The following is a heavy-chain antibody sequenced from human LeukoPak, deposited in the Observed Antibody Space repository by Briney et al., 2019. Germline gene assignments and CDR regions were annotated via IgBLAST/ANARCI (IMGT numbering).Heavy chain of an antibody. CDR1: GYTFTSYG. D-gene: IGHD1-26*01. Sequence: GASVKVSCKASGYTFTSYGISWVRQAPGQGLEWMGWISAYNGNTNYAQKPQGRVTMATDTSTSTAYMELRSLRSGDTAVYYCARDSTFSGSYLGRDYWGQGTLVTVSS. CDR3: ARDSTFSGSYLGRDY. V-gene: IGHV1-18*01. J-gene: IGHJ4*02. CDR2: ISAYNGNT.